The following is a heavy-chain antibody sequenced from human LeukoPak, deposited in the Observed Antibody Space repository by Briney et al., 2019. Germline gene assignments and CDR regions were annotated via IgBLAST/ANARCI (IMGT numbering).Heavy chain of an antibody. CDR3: AREKLFMGFDP. J-gene: IGHJ5*02. D-gene: IGHD1-1*01. V-gene: IGHV1-8*01. Sequence: GASVKVSCKASRYTFTRYDINWVGQATGHRLEWMGWMNPNSGNTGYAQKFQGRVTMTRNTSISTAYMELSSVRAGDTAVYYCAREKLFMGFDPWGQGTLVTVSS. CDR1: RYTFTRYD. CDR2: MNPNSGNT.